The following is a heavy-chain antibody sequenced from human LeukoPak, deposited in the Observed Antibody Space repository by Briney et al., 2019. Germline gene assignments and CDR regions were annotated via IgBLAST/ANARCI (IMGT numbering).Heavy chain of an antibody. J-gene: IGHJ3*02. CDR3: ARRNSGYDGAFDI. D-gene: IGHD5-12*01. Sequence: GSSVKVSCKASGGTFSSYAIRWVRQAAGRGLEWMGRIIPIFGIANYAHKFQGRVKITADKSTSTAYMELSSLRCEDTAVYYCARRNSGYDGAFDIWGQGTMVTVSS. CDR2: IIPIFGIA. CDR1: GGTFSSYA. V-gene: IGHV1-69*04.